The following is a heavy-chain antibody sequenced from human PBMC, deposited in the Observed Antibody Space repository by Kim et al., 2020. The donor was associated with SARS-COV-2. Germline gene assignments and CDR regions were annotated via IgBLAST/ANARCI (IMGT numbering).Heavy chain of an antibody. D-gene: IGHD6-6*01. CDR1: GGSFSGYY. Sequence: SETLSLTCTVYGGSFSGYYWSWIRQPPGKGLEWIGEINHSGSTNYNPSLKSRVTISVDTSKNQFSLKLSSVTAADTAVYYCARGGIAAHLHYCGQRTLVT. CDR2: INHSGST. CDR3: ARGGIAAHLHY. J-gene: IGHJ4*02. V-gene: IGHV4-34*01.